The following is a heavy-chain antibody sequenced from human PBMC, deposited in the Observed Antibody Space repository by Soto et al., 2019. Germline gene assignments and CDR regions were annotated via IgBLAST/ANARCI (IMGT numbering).Heavy chain of an antibody. J-gene: IGHJ3*02. CDR1: GFTFSSYW. CDR3: ARPAMVRVGAFDI. Sequence: EVQLVESGGGLVQPGGSLRLSCAASGFTFSSYWMHWVRQAPGKGLVWVSRSNSDGSSTSYADSVKGRFTISRDNAKNTLYLQMHSLRAADTALYYCARPAMVRVGAFDIWGQGTMVTVSS. D-gene: IGHD5-18*01. CDR2: SNSDGSST. V-gene: IGHV3-74*01.